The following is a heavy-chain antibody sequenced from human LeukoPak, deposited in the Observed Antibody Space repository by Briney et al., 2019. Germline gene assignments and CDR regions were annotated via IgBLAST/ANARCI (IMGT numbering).Heavy chain of an antibody. Sequence: PGGSLRLSCAASGFTFSSYSMNWVRQAPGKGLEWVAVISYDGSNKYYADSVKGRFTISRDNSKNTLYLQMNSLRAEDTAVYYCAKDILGYAFDIWGQGTMVTVSS. CDR1: GFTFSSYS. D-gene: IGHD3-9*01. CDR2: ISYDGSNK. J-gene: IGHJ3*02. CDR3: AKDILGYAFDI. V-gene: IGHV3-30*18.